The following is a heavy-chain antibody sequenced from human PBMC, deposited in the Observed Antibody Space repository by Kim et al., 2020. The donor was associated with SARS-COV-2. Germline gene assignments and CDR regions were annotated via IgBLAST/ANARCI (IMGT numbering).Heavy chain of an antibody. Sequence: GGSLRLSCAASGFTFSSYWMSWVRQAPGKGLEWVANIKQDGSEKYYVDSVKGRFTISRDNAKNSLYLQMNSLRAEDTAVYYCARDLGGTTIWNYYYYYGMDVWGQGTTVTVSS. CDR3: ARDLGGTTIWNYYYYYGMDV. D-gene: IGHD3-3*01. CDR2: IKQDGSEK. J-gene: IGHJ6*02. V-gene: IGHV3-7*03. CDR1: GFTFSSYW.